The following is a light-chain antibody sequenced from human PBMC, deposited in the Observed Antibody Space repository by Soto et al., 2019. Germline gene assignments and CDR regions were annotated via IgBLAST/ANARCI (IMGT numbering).Light chain of an antibody. CDR3: QQYNTWPTT. CDR2: GAS. V-gene: IGKV3-15*01. J-gene: IGKJ5*01. Sequence: EIEMTQSPATLSVSPGERATLSCRASQSVSSNLAWYQQKPGQAPRLLIYGASTRATGIPARFSGSGSGTEFTLTISSLHSEDFAVYYCQQYNTWPTTFGQGPRLEIK. CDR1: QSVSSN.